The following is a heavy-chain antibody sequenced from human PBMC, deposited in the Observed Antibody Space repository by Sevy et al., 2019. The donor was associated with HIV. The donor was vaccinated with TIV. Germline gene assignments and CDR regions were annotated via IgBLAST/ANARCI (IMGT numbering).Heavy chain of an antibody. CDR1: GFTFSSYA. CDR3: AKEKVYYDISYFDY. Sequence: GGSLRLSCAASGFTFSSYAMSWVRQAPGKGLEWVSAISGSGGSTYYADSVKGRFTSSRDNSKNTLYLQMNSLRAEDTDVYYCAKEKVYYDISYFDYWGQGTLVTVSS. CDR2: ISGSGGST. J-gene: IGHJ4*02. V-gene: IGHV3-23*01. D-gene: IGHD3-22*01.